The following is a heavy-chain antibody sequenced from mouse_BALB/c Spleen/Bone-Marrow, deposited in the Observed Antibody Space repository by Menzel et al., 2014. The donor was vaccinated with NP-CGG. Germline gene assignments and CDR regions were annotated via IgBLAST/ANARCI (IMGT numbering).Heavy chain of an antibody. J-gene: IGHJ2*01. CDR1: GYTFTSYW. Sequence: QVHVKQSGAELAKPGASVKMSCKASGYTFTSYWMHWVKQRPGQGLEWIGYINPSTGYTEYNQKFKDKATLTADKSSSAAYMQLSSLTSEDSAVYYCVRWGLRSDYWGQGTTLTVSS. V-gene: IGHV1-7*01. D-gene: IGHD2-4*01. CDR3: VRWGLRSDY. CDR2: INPSTGYT.